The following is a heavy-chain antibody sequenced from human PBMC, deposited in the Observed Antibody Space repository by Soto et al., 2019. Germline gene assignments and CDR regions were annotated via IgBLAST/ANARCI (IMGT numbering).Heavy chain of an antibody. CDR2: ISGSGGST. Sequence: GGSLRLSCAASGFTFSSYAMSWVRQAPGKGLEWVSAISGSGGSTYYADSVKGRFTISRGNSKNTLYLQMNSLRAEDTAVYYCAKSTSIGYCSGGSCYSEDYSYYMDVWGKGTTVTVSS. CDR1: GFTFSSYA. CDR3: AKSTSIGYCSGGSCYSEDYSYYMDV. V-gene: IGHV3-23*01. J-gene: IGHJ6*03. D-gene: IGHD2-15*01.